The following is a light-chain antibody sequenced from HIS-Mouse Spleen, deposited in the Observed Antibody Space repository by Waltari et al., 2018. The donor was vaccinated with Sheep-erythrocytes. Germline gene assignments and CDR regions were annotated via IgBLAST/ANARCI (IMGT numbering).Light chain of an antibody. CDR3: CSYAGSYNHV. CDR2: DVS. V-gene: IGLV2-11*01. CDR1: SRHAGGYNY. Sequence: LTQPRSVSGSPGQSVTLSCTGTSRHAGGYNYVSWYQQHPGKAPTLMIYDVSKRPSGVPDRFSGSKSGNTASLTISGLQAEDEADYYCCSYAGSYNHVFATGTKVTVL. J-gene: IGLJ1*01.